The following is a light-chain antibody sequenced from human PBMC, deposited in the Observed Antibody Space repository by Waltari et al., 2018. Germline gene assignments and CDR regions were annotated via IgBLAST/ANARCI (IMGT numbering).Light chain of an antibody. J-gene: IGKJ4*01. Sequence: DIQMTQSPSSVSASVGDRVTITCRASQDISSWLAWYQQQPGKAPKLLIYAASSLQSGVPSRFGGSGCGRDFTRTISSLQPEDFATYYCQQANSFPLLTFGGGTKVELK. CDR3: QQANSFPLLT. CDR1: QDISSW. CDR2: AAS. V-gene: IGKV1-12*01.